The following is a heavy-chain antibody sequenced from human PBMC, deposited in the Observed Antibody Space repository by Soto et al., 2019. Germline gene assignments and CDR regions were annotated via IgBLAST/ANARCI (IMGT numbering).Heavy chain of an antibody. CDR1: GGTFSSYS. D-gene: IGHD1-26*01. Sequence: QVQLVQSGAEVKKPGSSVKVSCKASGGTFSSYSINWVRQAPGQGLEWMGEIIPIFGTANYAQKFQGRVTITPAESTSTAYMELSSLRSEDTAVYYCARDGGRHSGGIDYWGQGTLVTVSS. CDR2: IIPIFGTA. J-gene: IGHJ4*02. CDR3: ARDGGRHSGGIDY. V-gene: IGHV1-69*01.